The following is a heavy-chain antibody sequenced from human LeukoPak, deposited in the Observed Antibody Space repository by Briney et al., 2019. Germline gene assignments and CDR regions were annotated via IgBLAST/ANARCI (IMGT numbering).Heavy chain of an antibody. CDR1: GFTFSSYA. CDR2: ISGSGGST. V-gene: IGHV3-23*01. D-gene: IGHD3-3*01. CDR3: AKDSDFGVVITGYFDY. J-gene: IGHJ4*02. Sequence: LTGGSLRLSCAASGFTFSSYAMSWVRQAPGKGLEWVSAISGSGGSTYYADSVKGRFTISRDNSKNTLYLQMNSLRAEDTAVYYCAKDSDFGVVITGYFDYWGQGTLVTVSS.